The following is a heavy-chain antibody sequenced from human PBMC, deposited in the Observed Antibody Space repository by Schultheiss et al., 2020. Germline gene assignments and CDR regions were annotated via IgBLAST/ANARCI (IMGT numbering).Heavy chain of an antibody. D-gene: IGHD5-24*01. J-gene: IGHJ4*02. CDR2: IYYNGRT. Sequence: TLSLTCNVSGGSISSGGHHWTWIRQLPGKGLEWIGYIYYNGRTQYNPALKSRATISLDTSKNQFSLRLYYLTAADTAVYYCARSQTQLWPALFDYWGRGTLVTVSS. CDR1: GGSISSGGHH. V-gene: IGHV4-31*03. CDR3: ARSQTQLWPALFDY.